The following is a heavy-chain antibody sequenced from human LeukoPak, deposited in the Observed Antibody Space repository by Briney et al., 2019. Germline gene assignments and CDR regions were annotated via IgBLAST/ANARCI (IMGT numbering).Heavy chain of an antibody. CDR3: ARDFTGESGYAGY. Sequence: PGGCLRLSCAASGFTFSSYSMNWVRQVPGRGLGWVSSISPQGDSTWNADSVKGRFTISRDNAKNSLYLQMNSLSAEDTGVYYCARDFTGESGYAGYWGQGTLLTVSS. V-gene: IGHV3-21*01. J-gene: IGHJ4*02. CDR2: ISPQGDST. CDR1: GFTFSSYS. D-gene: IGHD5-12*01.